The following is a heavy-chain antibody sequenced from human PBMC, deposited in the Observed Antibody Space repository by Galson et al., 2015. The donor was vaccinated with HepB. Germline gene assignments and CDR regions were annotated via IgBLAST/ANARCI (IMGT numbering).Heavy chain of an antibody. CDR2: ISYDGSNK. V-gene: IGHV3-30*03. D-gene: IGHD2-15*01. J-gene: IGHJ6*02. CDR1: GFTFSSYG. Sequence: SLRLSCAASGFTFSSYGMHWVRQAPGKGLEWVAVISYDGSNKYYADSVKGRFTISRDNSKNTLYLQMNSLRAEDTAVYYCARAFVATPSYYYYGMDVWGQGTTVTVSS. CDR3: ARAFVATPSYYYYGMDV.